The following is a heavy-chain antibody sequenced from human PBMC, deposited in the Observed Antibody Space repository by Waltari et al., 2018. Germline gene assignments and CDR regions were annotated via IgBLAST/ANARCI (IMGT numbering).Heavy chain of an antibody. J-gene: IGHJ4*02. V-gene: IGHV3-48*04. D-gene: IGHD1-26*01. CDR1: GFTFSSYS. CDR2: ISSSSTI. CDR3: ARGMVGAAYFDC. Sequence: EVQLVESGGGLVQPGGSLRLSCVASGFTFSSYSLNWVRQAPGKVVEWVSYISSSSTINYADSVKGRFTISRDSPKNSLYLQMNSLRAEDAAVYYCARGMVGAAYFDCWGQGALVSVSS.